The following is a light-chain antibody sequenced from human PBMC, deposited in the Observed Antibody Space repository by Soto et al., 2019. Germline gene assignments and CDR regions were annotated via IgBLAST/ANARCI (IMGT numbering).Light chain of an antibody. CDR2: GAS. J-gene: IGKJ2*01. V-gene: IGKV3-20*01. CDR3: QQYGNSPLMYT. CDR1: QSVSSSY. Sequence: EIVLTQSPGTLSLSPGERATLSCRASQSVSSSYLAWYQQKPGQAPRLLIYGASSRATGIPDGLSGSGSGTDLTLTISTLEPEDFAVYYCQQYGNSPLMYTFGQGTELKIK.